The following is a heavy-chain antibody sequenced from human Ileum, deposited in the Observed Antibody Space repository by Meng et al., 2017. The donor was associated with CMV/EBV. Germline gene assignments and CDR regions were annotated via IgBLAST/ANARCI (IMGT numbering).Heavy chain of an antibody. J-gene: IGHJ6*02. D-gene: IGHD6-6*01. CDR2: VSFDGRNQ. Sequence: GGSLRLSCAASGFTFSSYSMHWVRQAPGKGLEWVAHVSFDGRNQYYADSMKGRFTVSRDNSKTTLYLQMKSLRTEDTAVYYCTKDQWGSSSSLTGMDVWGQGTTVTVSS. CDR1: GFTFSSYS. V-gene: IGHV3-30*04. CDR3: TKDQWGSSSSLTGMDV.